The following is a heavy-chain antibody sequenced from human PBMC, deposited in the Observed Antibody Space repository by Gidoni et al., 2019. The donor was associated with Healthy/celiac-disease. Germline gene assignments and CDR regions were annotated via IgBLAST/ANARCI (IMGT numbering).Heavy chain of an antibody. Sequence: EVQLLESGGGLVQPGGSLRLSCAASGFTFSSYAMSWVRQAPGKGLEWVSAISGSGGSTYYADSVKGRFTISRDNSKNTLYLQMNSLRAEDTAVYYCAKILGYDSSGYYLFSAFDIWGQGTMVTVSS. CDR3: AKILGYDSSGYYLFSAFDI. CDR2: ISGSGGST. J-gene: IGHJ3*02. CDR1: GFTFSSYA. V-gene: IGHV3-23*01. D-gene: IGHD3-22*01.